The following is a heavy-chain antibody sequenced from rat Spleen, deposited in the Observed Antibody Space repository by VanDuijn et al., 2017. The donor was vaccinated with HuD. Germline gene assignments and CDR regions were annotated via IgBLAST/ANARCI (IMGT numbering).Heavy chain of an antibody. J-gene: IGHJ3*01. D-gene: IGHD1-9*01. CDR1: GFTFSNYG. Sequence: EVQVVESGGGLVQPGRSLKLSCAASGFTFSNYGMAWVRQAPTKGLDWVAIISYDGSTTYYRDSVKGRFTISRDTAQNTLYLQMNSLRAEDTATYYCTTGDYGYTRLFAYWGQGTLVTVSS. CDR2: ISYDGSTT. CDR3: TTGDYGYTRLFAY. V-gene: IGHV5-29*01.